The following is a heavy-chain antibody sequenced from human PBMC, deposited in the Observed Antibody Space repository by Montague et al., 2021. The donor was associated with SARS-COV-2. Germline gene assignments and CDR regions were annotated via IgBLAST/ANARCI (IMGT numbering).Heavy chain of an antibody. CDR3: ARVGIVATIGGLPYAFDI. CDR1: GGSVSSGSYY. Sequence: SETLSLTCTVSGGSVSSGSYYWSCIRQPPGKGLEWIGYIYYSGSTNYNPSLKSRVTISVDTSKNQFSLKLSSVTAADTAVYYCARVGIVATIGGLPYAFDIWGQGTMVTVSS. V-gene: IGHV4-61*01. CDR2: IYYSGST. D-gene: IGHD5-12*01. J-gene: IGHJ3*02.